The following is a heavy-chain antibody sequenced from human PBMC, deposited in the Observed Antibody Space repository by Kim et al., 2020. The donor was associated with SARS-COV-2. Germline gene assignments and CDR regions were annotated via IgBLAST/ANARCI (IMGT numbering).Heavy chain of an antibody. Sequence: GGSLRLSCAASGFTFSSYEMNWVRQAPGKGLEWVSYISSSGSTIYYADSVKGRFTISRDNAKNSLYLQMNSLRAEDTAVYYCARGESSGWYGGGYFDYWGQGTLVTVSS. CDR2: ISSSGSTI. V-gene: IGHV3-48*03. CDR3: ARGESSGWYGGGYFDY. CDR1: GFTFSSYE. J-gene: IGHJ4*02. D-gene: IGHD6-19*01.